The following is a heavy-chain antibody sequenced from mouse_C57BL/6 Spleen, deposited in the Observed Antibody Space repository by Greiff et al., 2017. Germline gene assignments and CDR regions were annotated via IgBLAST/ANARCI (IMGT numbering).Heavy chain of an antibody. J-gene: IGHJ4*01. CDR3: ARGGITTADYAMDY. D-gene: IGHD1-2*01. CDR2: IYPGSGST. Sequence: QVQLQQPGAELVKPGASVKMSCKASGYTFTSYWITWVKQRPGQGLEWIGDIYPGSGSTNYNEKFKSKATLTVDTSSSTAYMQLSSLTSEDSAVYYCARGGITTADYAMDYWGQGTSVTVSS. V-gene: IGHV1-55*01. CDR1: GYTFTSYW.